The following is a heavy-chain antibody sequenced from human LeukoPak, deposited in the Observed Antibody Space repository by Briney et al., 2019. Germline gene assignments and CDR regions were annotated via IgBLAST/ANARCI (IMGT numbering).Heavy chain of an antibody. Sequence: GGSLRLSCAASGFTFSSYGMHWVRQAPGKGLGWVAVIWYDGSNKYYAGSVKGRFTISRDNSKNTLYLQMNSLRAEDTAVYYCAREYSSVSNTHYYYYGMDVWGQGTTVTVSS. CDR2: IWYDGSNK. CDR3: AREYSSVSNTHYYYYGMDV. D-gene: IGHD6-25*01. CDR1: GFTFSSYG. J-gene: IGHJ6*02. V-gene: IGHV3-33*01.